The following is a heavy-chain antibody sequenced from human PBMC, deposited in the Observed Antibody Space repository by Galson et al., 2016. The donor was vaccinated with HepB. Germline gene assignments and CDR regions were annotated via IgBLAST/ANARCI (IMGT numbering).Heavy chain of an antibody. CDR1: GFSLGSYS. CDR3: VQGSTAPAV. CDR2: INHDGGGS. V-gene: IGHV3-64*04. Sequence: SLRLSCAASGFSLGSYSMHWVRQTPGKGPEYVSAINHDGGGSYYADSVKGRFTISRDNSKNTLSLQMNSMTADDTAIYYCVQGSTAPAVWGKGTTVTVSS. D-gene: IGHD2-2*01. J-gene: IGHJ6*04.